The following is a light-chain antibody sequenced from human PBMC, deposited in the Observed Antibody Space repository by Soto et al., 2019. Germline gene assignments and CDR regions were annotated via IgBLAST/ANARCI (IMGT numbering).Light chain of an antibody. Sequence: IQMTQSPSSLSASVGDRVTITCRASQSISNCLNWYQQQPGTALELLICGAYSLQSGVPSRVSGSGSGTDFSLTISSLQPEDSAAYYCQQSHSSPLTCGGGTKVEFK. J-gene: IGKJ4*01. V-gene: IGKV1-39*01. CDR1: QSISNC. CDR2: GAY. CDR3: QQSHSSPLT.